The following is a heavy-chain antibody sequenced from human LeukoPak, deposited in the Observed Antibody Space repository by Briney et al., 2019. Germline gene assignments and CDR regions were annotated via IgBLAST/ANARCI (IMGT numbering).Heavy chain of an antibody. CDR3: VRENYSSGWYGIIDY. CDR1: GGSISNYY. CDR2: TYSIGNT. V-gene: IGHV4-59*01. D-gene: IGHD6-19*01. Sequence: SQSLSLTWTVSGGSISNYYWGWVRQPPGNGLEWIGSTYSIGNTNYNPSLKSRATISVDTSKNQFSLKLSSVTAADTAVYYCVRENYSSGWYGIIDYWGQGTLVTVSS. J-gene: IGHJ4*02.